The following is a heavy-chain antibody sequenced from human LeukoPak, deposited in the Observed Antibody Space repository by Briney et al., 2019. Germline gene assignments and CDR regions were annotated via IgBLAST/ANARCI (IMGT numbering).Heavy chain of an antibody. CDR3: ATLWFGELLAAFDI. CDR2: IIPILGIA. Sequence: SVKVSCKASGGTFSSYAISWVRQAPGQGLEWMGRIIPILGIANYAQKFQGRVTITADKSTSTAYMELSSLRSEDTAVYYCATLWFGELLAAFDIWGQGTMVAVSS. V-gene: IGHV1-69*04. D-gene: IGHD3-10*01. CDR1: GGTFSSYA. J-gene: IGHJ3*02.